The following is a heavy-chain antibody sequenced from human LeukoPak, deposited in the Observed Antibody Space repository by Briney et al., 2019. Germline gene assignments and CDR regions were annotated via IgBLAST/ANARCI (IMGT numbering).Heavy chain of an antibody. D-gene: IGHD5-18*01. J-gene: IGHJ5*02. CDR2: IYNSGSD. CDR1: GGSISSSY. V-gene: IGHV4-59*01. CDR3: ARDMVDRDMVKSLGWFDP. Sequence: PSETLSLTCTVSGGSISSSYWSWSRQPPGKGLEWIGHIYNSGSDNYNPSLESRVTISVDTSKSQFSLKLSSVTAADTAVYYCARDMVDRDMVKSLGWFDPWGQGTLVTVSS.